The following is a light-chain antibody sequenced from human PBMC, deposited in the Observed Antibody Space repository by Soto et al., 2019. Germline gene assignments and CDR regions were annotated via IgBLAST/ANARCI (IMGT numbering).Light chain of an antibody. CDR2: EVS. CDR1: SSDVGGDNY. Sequence: QSALTQPASVSGSPGQSITISCTGTSSDVGGDNYVSWYQQHPGRAPKLMIYEVSNRPSGVSNRFSGSKSGTTASLTISGLQTEDEAEYYCAAWDDSLNGRVFGGGTKVTVL. V-gene: IGLV2-14*01. CDR3: AAWDDSLNGRV. J-gene: IGLJ3*02.